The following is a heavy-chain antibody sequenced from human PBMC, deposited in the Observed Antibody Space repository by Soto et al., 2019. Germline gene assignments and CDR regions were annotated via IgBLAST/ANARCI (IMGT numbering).Heavy chain of an antibody. CDR3: ARDLAAAAY. Sequence: GASVKVSWEASGNTFARYYIQWGRQAPGQGLEWMAIINPLPTSGSTNYAQKFQGRATVTRDTSTSTVYLELSSLRSDDTAVYYCARDLAAAAYWGQGTLVTVSS. V-gene: IGHV1-46*01. CDR1: GNTFARYY. CDR2: INPLPTSGST. J-gene: IGHJ4*02. D-gene: IGHD6-13*01.